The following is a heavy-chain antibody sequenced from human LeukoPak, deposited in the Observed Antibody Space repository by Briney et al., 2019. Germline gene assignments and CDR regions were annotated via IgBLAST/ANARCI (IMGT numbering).Heavy chain of an antibody. CDR2: IYTSGST. CDR3: AREFHYYGSGSYPLNMDV. CDR1: GGSISSYY. D-gene: IGHD3-10*01. J-gene: IGHJ6*03. Sequence: PSETLSLTCTVSGGSISSYYWSWIRQPAGKGLEWIGRIYTSGSTNYNPSLKSRVTMSVDTSKNQFSLKLSSVTAADTAVYYCAREFHYYGSGSYPLNMDVWGKGTTVTVSS. V-gene: IGHV4-4*07.